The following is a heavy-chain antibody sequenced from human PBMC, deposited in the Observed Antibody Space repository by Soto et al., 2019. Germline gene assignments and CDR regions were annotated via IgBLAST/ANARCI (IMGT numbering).Heavy chain of an antibody. J-gene: IGHJ4*02. CDR1: GGTFSSYA. CDR3: ARASVDILTGYYPNFDY. V-gene: IGHV1-69*13. D-gene: IGHD3-9*01. CDR2: IIPIFGTA. Sequence: GASVKVSCKASGGTFSSYAISWVRQAPGQGLEWMGGIIPIFGTANYAQKFQGRVTITADESTSTAYMELSSLRSEDTAVYYCARASVDILTGYYPNFDYWGQGTLVTVSS.